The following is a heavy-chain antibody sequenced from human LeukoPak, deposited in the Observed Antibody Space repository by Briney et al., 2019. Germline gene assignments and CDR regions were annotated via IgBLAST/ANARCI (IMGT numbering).Heavy chain of an antibody. CDR2: IIPIFGTA. D-gene: IGHD2-2*01. CDR3: ASAPLVVVPAAVRYNWFDP. Sequence: EASVKVSCKASGGTFSSYAISWVRQAPGQGLEWVGGIIPIFGTANYAQKFQGRVTITTDESTSTAYMELSSLRSEDTAVYYCASAPLVVVPAAVRYNWFDPWGQGTLVTVSS. V-gene: IGHV1-69*05. CDR1: GGTFSSYA. J-gene: IGHJ5*02.